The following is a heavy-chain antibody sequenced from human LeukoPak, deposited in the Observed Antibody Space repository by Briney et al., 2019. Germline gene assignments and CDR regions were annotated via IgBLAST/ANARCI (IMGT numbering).Heavy chain of an antibody. CDR3: ARDEITGRSPFDY. CDR2: ISSSGSTI. J-gene: IGHJ4*02. Sequence: GGSLRLSCAASGFTFSDYYMSWIRQAPGKGLEWVLYISSSGSTIYYADSVKGRFTISRDNAKNSLYLQMNSLRAEDTAVYYCARDEITGRSPFDYWGQGTLVTVSS. CDR1: GFTFSDYY. D-gene: IGHD1-20*01. V-gene: IGHV3-11*01.